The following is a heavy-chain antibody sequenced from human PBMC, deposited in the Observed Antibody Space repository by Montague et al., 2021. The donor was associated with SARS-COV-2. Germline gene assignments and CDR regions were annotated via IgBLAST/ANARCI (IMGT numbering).Heavy chain of an antibody. Sequence: SLRLSCAASGFTFSSYAMHWVRQAPGKGLEWVAVISYDGSNKYYADSVKGRFTISRDNSENTLYLQMNSLRAEDTAVYYCANVLDSYGFYFDYWGQGTLVTVSS. CDR3: ANVLDSYGFYFDY. J-gene: IGHJ4*02. D-gene: IGHD5-18*01. CDR2: ISYDGSNK. V-gene: IGHV3-30*18. CDR1: GFTFSSYA.